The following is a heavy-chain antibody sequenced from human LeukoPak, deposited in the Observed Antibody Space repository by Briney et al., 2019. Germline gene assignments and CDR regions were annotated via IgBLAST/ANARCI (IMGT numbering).Heavy chain of an antibody. V-gene: IGHV3-30*18. Sequence: GRSLRLSCAVSGFTFDHYGMHWVRQAPGKGLEWVALISYSGSEKYYADSVEGRFTISRDNSRNTLYLQMNSLSVEDTAFYYCAKDLANSWTIDYWGQGTLVTVSS. CDR2: ISYSGSEK. CDR3: AKDLANSWTIDY. D-gene: IGHD1-1*01. J-gene: IGHJ4*02. CDR1: GFTFDHYG.